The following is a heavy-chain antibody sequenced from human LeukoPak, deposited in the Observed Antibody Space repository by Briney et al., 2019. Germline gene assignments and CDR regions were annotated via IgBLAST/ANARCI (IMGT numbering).Heavy chain of an antibody. CDR1: GFTFSSYG. Sequence: PGGSLRLSCAASGFTFSSYGMHWVRQAPGKGLEWVAVISYDGRNKYYADSVNGRFTISRDNSKNTLYLQMNSLRNEDTAVYYCAKSGHYYDSSGYHYEYYFDYWGQGTLVTVSS. CDR3: AKSGHYYDSSGYHYEYYFDY. V-gene: IGHV3-30*18. D-gene: IGHD3-22*01. CDR2: ISYDGRNK. J-gene: IGHJ4*02.